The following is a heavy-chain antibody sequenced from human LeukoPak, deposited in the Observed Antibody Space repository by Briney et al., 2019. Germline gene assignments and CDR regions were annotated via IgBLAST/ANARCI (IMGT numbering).Heavy chain of an antibody. CDR1: GYTFTRYD. J-gene: IGHJ4*02. V-gene: IGHV1-8*03. CDR3: ARRSDEADY. Sequence: ASVKVSCKASGYTFTRYDINWARQATGQGLEWMGWMNTKSGNTGHAQKFQGRVTITRDTSISTVYMELSSLRSEDTAVYFCARRSDEADYWGQGTLVTVSS. CDR2: MNTKSGNT.